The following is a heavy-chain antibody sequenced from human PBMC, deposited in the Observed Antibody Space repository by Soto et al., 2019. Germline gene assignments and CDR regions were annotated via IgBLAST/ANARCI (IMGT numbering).Heavy chain of an antibody. J-gene: IGHJ5*02. CDR2: IYYSGST. V-gene: IGHV4-59*08. D-gene: IGHD2-15*01. Sequence: SETLSLTCTVSGGSISSYYWSWIRQPPGKGLEWIGYIYYSGSTNYNPSLKSRVTISVDTSKNQFSLKLSSVTAADTAVYYCARLNFRGYCSGGSCPNWFDPWGQGTLVTVSS. CDR3: ARLNFRGYCSGGSCPNWFDP. CDR1: GGSISSYY.